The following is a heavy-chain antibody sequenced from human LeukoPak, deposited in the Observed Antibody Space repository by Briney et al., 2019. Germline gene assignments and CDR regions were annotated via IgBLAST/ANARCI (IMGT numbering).Heavy chain of an antibody. Sequence: GGSLRLSCAASGFTFSSYGMSWVRQAPGKGLEWVSAISGSGGSTYYADSVKGRFTISRDNAKNSLYLQMNSLRAEDTAVYYCARDYGGSSPFDYWGQGTLVTVSS. CDR1: GFTFSSYG. CDR3: ARDYGGSSPFDY. D-gene: IGHD4-23*01. J-gene: IGHJ4*02. V-gene: IGHV3-23*01. CDR2: ISGSGGST.